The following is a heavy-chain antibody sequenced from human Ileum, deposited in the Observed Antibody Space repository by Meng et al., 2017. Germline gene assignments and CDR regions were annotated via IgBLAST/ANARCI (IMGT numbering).Heavy chain of an antibody. D-gene: IGHD4-23*01. CDR2: ISAYSGNT. V-gene: IGHV1-18*01. Sequence: QVPLVQSGAEVKKTGASVKVSCKASGYIFTRYGIGWVRQAPGQGLEWMGWISAYSGNTKYAQKLQGRVTMTTDTSTSTAYMELRNLRSDDTAVYYCARDTVGTTLGDYWGQGTLVTVSS. CDR1: GYIFTRYG. J-gene: IGHJ4*02. CDR3: ARDTVGTTLGDY.